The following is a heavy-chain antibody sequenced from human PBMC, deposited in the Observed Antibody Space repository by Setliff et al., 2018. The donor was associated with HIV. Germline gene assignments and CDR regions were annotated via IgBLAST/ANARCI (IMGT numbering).Heavy chain of an antibody. CDR1: GGSISSGGYY. V-gene: IGHV4-31*01. D-gene: IGHD1-1*01. CDR3: ARIGMEYYYYYMDV. J-gene: IGHJ6*03. Sequence: LSLTCTVSGGSISSGGYYWSWIRQHPGKGLEWIGYIYYSGSTYYNPSLKSLVTISVDTSKNQFSLKLSSVTAADTAVYYCARIGMEYYYYYMDVWGKGTTVTVSS. CDR2: IYYSGST.